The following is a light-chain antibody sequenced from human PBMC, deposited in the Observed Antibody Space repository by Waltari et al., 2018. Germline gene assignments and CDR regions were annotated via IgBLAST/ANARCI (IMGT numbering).Light chain of an antibody. Sequence: IVLTQSTGTLSLYPGDTPTLYCGASQSVSSSYLACYQQKPGQAPRLLIDGASTRATGIPDMFSGSASGTDFTLTISRLEPEDFAVYYCQQYGRSPWTFGQGTKVEI. J-gene: IGKJ1*01. CDR3: QQYGRSPWT. CDR1: QSVSSSY. V-gene: IGKV3-20*01. CDR2: GAS.